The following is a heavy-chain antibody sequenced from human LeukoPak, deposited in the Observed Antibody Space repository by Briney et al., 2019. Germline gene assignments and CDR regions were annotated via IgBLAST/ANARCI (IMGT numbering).Heavy chain of an antibody. J-gene: IGHJ6*03. D-gene: IGHD1-26*01. CDR2: INHSGST. CDR3: ARFGSYHYYYSYYMDV. CDR1: GGSFSGYY. V-gene: IGHV4-34*01. Sequence: PSETLSLTCAVYGGSFSGYYWSWIRQPPGKGLEWIGEINHSGSTNYNPSLKSRVTISVDTSKNQFSLKLSSVTAADTAVYYCARFGSYHYYYSYYMDVWGKGTTVTVSS.